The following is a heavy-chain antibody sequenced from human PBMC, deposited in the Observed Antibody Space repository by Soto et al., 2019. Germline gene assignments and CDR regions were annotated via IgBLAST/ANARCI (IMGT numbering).Heavy chain of an antibody. V-gene: IGHV3-74*01. CDR3: ATEVRLQKAY. CDR1: GFAFSSYW. Sequence: HPGGSLRLSCAASGFAFSSYWMHWVRQAPGQGLVWVSRINSNGNSTNYADSVQGRFTISRDNAKSTLYLQMNSLRAEDTAVYYCATEVRLQKAYWGQGALVTVSS. J-gene: IGHJ4*02. CDR2: INSNGNST. D-gene: IGHD2-21*02.